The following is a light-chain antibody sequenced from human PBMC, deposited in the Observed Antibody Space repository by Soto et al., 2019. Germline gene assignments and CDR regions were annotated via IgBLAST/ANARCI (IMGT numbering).Light chain of an antibody. J-gene: IGKJ1*01. CDR3: QQYTNWPRT. CDR2: GAS. CDR1: QSVRNY. Sequence: IAMTQSPATLSVSPGERATLSCRASQSVRNYLAWYQQRPGQAPRLLIFGASTRATDIPARFSGSGSGTEFTLTISSLQSEDFAVYYCQQYTNWPRTFGQGTKVDIK. V-gene: IGKV3-15*01.